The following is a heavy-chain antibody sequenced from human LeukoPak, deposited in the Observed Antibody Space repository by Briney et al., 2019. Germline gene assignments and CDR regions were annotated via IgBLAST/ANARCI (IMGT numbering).Heavy chain of an antibody. CDR2: IHTSGDT. V-gene: IGHV3-53*01. Sequence: PGGSLRLSCAASGLTGSHNYVSWVRQAPGKGLEWVSAIHTSGDTCYADSVKGRSTISRDTSKNTLCLQINSLRVEDTAVYYCIVFGDSNHWGQGTLVTVSS. CDR1: GLTGSHNY. CDR3: IVFGDSNH. D-gene: IGHD4-17*01. J-gene: IGHJ5*02.